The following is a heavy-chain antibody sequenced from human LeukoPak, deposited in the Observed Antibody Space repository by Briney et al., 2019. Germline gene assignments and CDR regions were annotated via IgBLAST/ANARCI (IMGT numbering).Heavy chain of an antibody. D-gene: IGHD5-24*01. J-gene: IGHJ4*02. Sequence: SETLPLTCTVSGGSISSGSYYWSWIRQPAGKGLEWIGRIYTSGSTNYNPSLKSRVTISVDTSKNQFSLKLSSVTAADTAVYYCAREGGRDGYNFVFWPTDYWGQGTLVTVSS. CDR3: AREGGRDGYNFVFWPTDY. CDR2: IYTSGST. V-gene: IGHV4-61*02. CDR1: GGSISSGSYY.